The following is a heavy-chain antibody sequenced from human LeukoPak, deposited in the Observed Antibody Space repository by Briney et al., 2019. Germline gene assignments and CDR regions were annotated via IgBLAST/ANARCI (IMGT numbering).Heavy chain of an antibody. V-gene: IGHV1-46*01. Sequence: ASVKVSCKAFGYTFTSNYMHWVRQAPGQGPEWMGVISPSGGSTTYAQKFQGRVTLTRDMSTSTDYLELSSLRSEDTAVYYCARDEYSGSYSGYYYYMDVWGKGTTVTVSS. J-gene: IGHJ6*03. CDR3: ARDEYSGSYSGYYYYMDV. CDR2: ISPSGGST. CDR1: GYTFTSNY. D-gene: IGHD1-26*01.